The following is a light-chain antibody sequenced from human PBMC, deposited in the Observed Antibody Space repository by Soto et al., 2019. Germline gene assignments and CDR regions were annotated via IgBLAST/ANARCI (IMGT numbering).Light chain of an antibody. V-gene: IGKV3-15*01. CDR1: QSVSSS. J-gene: IGKJ1*01. CDR2: GAS. CDR3: QQYNSWQT. Sequence: EIVMTQSPATLSVSPGERATLSCGASQSVSSSLAWYQQRPGQAPRLLIYGASTRATGIPARFSGSGSGTEFTLTISSLQSEDFAIYYCQQYNSWQTFGQGTKVEIK.